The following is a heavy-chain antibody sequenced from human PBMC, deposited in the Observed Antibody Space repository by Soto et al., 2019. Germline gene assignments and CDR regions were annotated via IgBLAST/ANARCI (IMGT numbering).Heavy chain of an antibody. D-gene: IGHD2-15*01. CDR2: ISGSGDST. V-gene: IGHV3-23*01. Sequence: PGGSLRLSCTVSGFTFSNYGMNWVRQAPGKGLEWVSTISGSGDSTYYADSVKGRFTISRDNSKNRLYLQMNSLRAEDTAVYYCASKLTFGGSSGYWGQGTLVTVSS. J-gene: IGHJ4*02. CDR3: ASKLTFGGSSGY. CDR1: GFTFSNYG.